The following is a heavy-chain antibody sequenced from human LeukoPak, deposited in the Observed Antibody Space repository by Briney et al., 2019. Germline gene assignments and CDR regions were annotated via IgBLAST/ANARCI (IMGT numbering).Heavy chain of an antibody. CDR3: AREGVGGYNYAA. V-gene: IGHV4-39*07. Sequence: SETLSLTCTVSGGSISSSSYYWGWIRQPPGKGLEWIGSIYYSGSTYYNPSLRSRVTISVDTSKNQFSLKLSSVTAADTAIYYCAREGVGGYNYAAWGQGTLVTVSS. D-gene: IGHD5-18*01. CDR1: GGSISSSSYY. J-gene: IGHJ4*02. CDR2: IYYSGST.